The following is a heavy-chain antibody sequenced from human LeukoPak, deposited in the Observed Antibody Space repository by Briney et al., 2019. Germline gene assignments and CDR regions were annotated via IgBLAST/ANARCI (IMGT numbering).Heavy chain of an antibody. CDR2: ISAYNGNT. D-gene: IGHD2-21*02. CDR3: ARDQERGYCGGDCYDAFDI. CDR1: GYTFTSYG. J-gene: IGHJ3*02. Sequence: ASVKVSCKASGYTFTSYGISWVRQAPGQGLEWMGWISAYNGNTNYAQKLQGRVTMTTDTSTSTAYMELRSLRSDDTAVYYCARDQERGYCGGDCYDAFDIWGQGTMVTVSS. V-gene: IGHV1-18*01.